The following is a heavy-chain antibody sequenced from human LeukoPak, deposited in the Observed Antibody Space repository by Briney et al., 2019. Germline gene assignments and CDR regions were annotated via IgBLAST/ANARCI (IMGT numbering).Heavy chain of an antibody. CDR1: GYTFTGYY. D-gene: IGHD2-2*01. CDR2: INPNSGGT. Sequence: GASVKVSCKASGYTFTGYYMHWLRQALGQGLEWMGWINPNSGGTNYAQKFQGRVTMTRDTSISTAYMELSRLRSDDTAVYYCARGAYQLPFNNWFDPWGQGTLVTVSS. V-gene: IGHV1-2*02. J-gene: IGHJ5*02. CDR3: ARGAYQLPFNNWFDP.